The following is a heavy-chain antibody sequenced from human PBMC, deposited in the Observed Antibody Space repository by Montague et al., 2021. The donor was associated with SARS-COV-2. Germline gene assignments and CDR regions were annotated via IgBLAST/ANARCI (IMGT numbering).Heavy chain of an antibody. D-gene: IGHD5-24*01. J-gene: IGHJ5*02. Sequence: SETLSLTCTVSGGSRNSSFWSWIRQPPGKGREWIGYIYYRGSTNYSPSLETRVTISVDPSKNQFALKLSSVTAADTAVYYCAREDRWNWFDPWGQGTLVIVSS. V-gene: IGHV4-59*01. CDR2: IYYRGST. CDR1: GGSRNSSF. CDR3: AREDRWNWFDP.